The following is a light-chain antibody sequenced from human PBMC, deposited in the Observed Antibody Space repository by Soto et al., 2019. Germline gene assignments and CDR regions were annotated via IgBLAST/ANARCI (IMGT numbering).Light chain of an antibody. CDR3: HQYDGSSMYI. Sequence: EIVLTQSPGTLSLSPGERATLSCRASQSVRNNYLAWYQQKPGQAPRLLIYGASNRATGIPDRFSGSGCGTDFNITINRLEPEDVAVYLCHQYDGSSMYIFGQGTKVEIK. V-gene: IGKV3-20*01. CDR1: QSVRNNY. J-gene: IGKJ2*01. CDR2: GAS.